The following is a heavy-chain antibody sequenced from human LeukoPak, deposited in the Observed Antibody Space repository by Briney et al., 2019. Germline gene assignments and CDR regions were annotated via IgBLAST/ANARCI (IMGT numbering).Heavy chain of an antibody. Sequence: SETLSLTCTVSGGSISSYYWSWIRQPAGKGLEWIGRIYTSGSTNYNPSLKGRVTMSVDTSKNQFSLKLSSVTAADTAVYYCARVTVVIVNWYFDLWGRGTLVTVSS. CDR2: IYTSGST. V-gene: IGHV4-4*07. J-gene: IGHJ2*01. CDR3: ARVTVVIVNWYFDL. CDR1: GGSISSYY. D-gene: IGHD2-21*01.